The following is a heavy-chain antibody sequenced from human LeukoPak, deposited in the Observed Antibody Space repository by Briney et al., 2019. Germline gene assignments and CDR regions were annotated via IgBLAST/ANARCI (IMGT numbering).Heavy chain of an antibody. CDR3: VRGPNYVRGSYRYFDY. Sequence: SETLSLTCTVSGASISSGDYYWSWIRQPPGKGLEWIGNIYYSGSTYYNPSLPSLKSRLTISVDTSKNQFSLGLTSVTATDTAVYYCVRGPNYVRGSYRYFDYWGQGSLVTVSS. CDR2: IYYSGST. V-gene: IGHV4-30-4*01. CDR1: GASISSGDYY. D-gene: IGHD3-16*02. J-gene: IGHJ4*02.